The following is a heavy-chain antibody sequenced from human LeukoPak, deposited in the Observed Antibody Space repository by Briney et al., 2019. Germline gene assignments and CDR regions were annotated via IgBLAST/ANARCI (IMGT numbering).Heavy chain of an antibody. J-gene: IGHJ6*02. CDR2: ISYDGSNK. CDR1: GFTFSSYA. Sequence: GGSLRLSCAASGFTFSSYAKHWVRQAPGKGLEGVAVISYDGSNKYYADSVKGRFTISRDNSKNTLYLQMNSLRAEDTAVYYCARDRRRYFDWLPSYYYYGMDVWGQGTTVTVSS. V-gene: IGHV3-30*04. CDR3: ARDRRRYFDWLPSYYYYGMDV. D-gene: IGHD3-9*01.